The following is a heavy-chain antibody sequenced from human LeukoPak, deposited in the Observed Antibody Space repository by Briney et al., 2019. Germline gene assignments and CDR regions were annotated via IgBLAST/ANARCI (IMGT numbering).Heavy chain of an antibody. CDR1: GFTFSSYS. CDR3: ARALGATFKGLVHAFDI. Sequence: GGSLRLSCAASGFTFSSYSMNWVRQAPGKGLEWVSSISSSSSYIYYADSVKGRFTISRDNAKNSLYLQMNSLRVEDTAVYYCARALGATFKGLVHAFDIWGQGTMVTVSS. D-gene: IGHD1-26*01. J-gene: IGHJ3*02. V-gene: IGHV3-21*01. CDR2: ISSSSSYI.